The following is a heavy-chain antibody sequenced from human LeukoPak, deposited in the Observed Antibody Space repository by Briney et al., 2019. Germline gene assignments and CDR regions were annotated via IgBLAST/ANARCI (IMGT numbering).Heavy chain of an antibody. V-gene: IGHV3-23*01. Sequence: GGSLRLSCAASGFTFSNYAMSWVRQAPGKGLEGVSSISSGGGSTYYADSVKGRFTISRDNSKNTLYLQMNSLRAEDTAVYYCAKSPGYSSSWYDYWGQGTLVTVSP. CDR3: AKSPGYSSSWYDY. J-gene: IGHJ4*02. D-gene: IGHD6-13*01. CDR1: GFTFSNYA. CDR2: ISSGGGST.